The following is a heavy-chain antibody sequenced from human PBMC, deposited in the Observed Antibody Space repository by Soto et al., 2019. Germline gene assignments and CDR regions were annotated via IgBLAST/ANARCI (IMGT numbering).Heavy chain of an antibody. CDR1: GGTFSSYA. CDR2: IIPIFGTA. Sequence: SVKVSCKASGGTFSSYAISWARQAPGQGLEWMGGIIPIFGTANYAQKFQGRVTITADESTSTAYMELSSLRSEDTAVYYCARRVVVVAATSRYYYGMDVWGQGTTVTVSS. V-gene: IGHV1-69*13. CDR3: ARRVVVVAATSRYYYGMDV. D-gene: IGHD2-15*01. J-gene: IGHJ6*02.